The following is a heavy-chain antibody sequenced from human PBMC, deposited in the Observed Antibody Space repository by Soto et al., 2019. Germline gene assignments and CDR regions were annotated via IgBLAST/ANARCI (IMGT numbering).Heavy chain of an antibody. D-gene: IGHD5-12*01. V-gene: IGHV3-66*01. CDR3: ANGVATISHYYGMDV. CDR1: GFTVSSNY. CDR2: IYSGGST. Sequence: EVQLVESGGGLVQPGGSLRLSCAASGFTVSSNYMSWVRQAPGKGLEWVSVIYSGGSTYYADSVKGRFTISRDNSKNTLYLQMNSLRAEDTAVYYCANGVATISHYYGMDVWGQGTTVTVSS. J-gene: IGHJ6*02.